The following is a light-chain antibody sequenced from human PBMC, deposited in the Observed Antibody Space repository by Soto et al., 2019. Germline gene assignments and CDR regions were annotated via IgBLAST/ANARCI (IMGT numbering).Light chain of an antibody. CDR1: QSVSGD. CDR3: QQYNNWPIT. V-gene: IGKV3-15*01. J-gene: IGKJ5*01. CDR2: DAS. Sequence: IMLTQSPATLSVSPGERATLSCRASQSVSGDLAWYHHKPGQAPRLLIYDASTRALDTPARFAGSGAGTEFTLTISSLQSEDFAVYFCQQYNNWPITFGQGTLLEI.